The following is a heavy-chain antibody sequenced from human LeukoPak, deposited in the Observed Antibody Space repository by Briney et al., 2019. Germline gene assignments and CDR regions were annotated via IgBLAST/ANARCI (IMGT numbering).Heavy chain of an antibody. J-gene: IGHJ3*02. V-gene: IGHV1-8*01. CDR2: MNPNSGNT. D-gene: IGHD6-19*01. Sequence: ASVKVSCKASGYTFTSYDINWVRQATGQGLEWMGWMNPNSGNTGYAQKFQGRVTMTRSTSISTAYMELSSLRSEDTAVYYCARYSGWNDAFDIWGQGTMVTVSS. CDR3: ARYSGWNDAFDI. CDR1: GYTFTSYD.